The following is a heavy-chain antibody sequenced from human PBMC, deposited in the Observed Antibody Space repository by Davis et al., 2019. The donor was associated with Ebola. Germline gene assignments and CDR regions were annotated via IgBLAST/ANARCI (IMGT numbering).Heavy chain of an antibody. CDR2: ISSSSRYT. V-gene: IGHV3-21*05. CDR3: ARSNEIRPLDY. D-gene: IGHD1-1*01. Sequence: GGSLRLSCAASGFTFSSYSMNWVRQAPGKGLEWVSYISSSSRYTNYADSVKGRFTISRDNAKNSLYLQMNSLRAEDTAVYYCARSNEIRPLDYWGQGTLVTVSS. CDR1: GFTFSSYS. J-gene: IGHJ4*02.